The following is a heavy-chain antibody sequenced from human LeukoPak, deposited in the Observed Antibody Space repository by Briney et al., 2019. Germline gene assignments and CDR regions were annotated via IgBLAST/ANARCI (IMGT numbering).Heavy chain of an antibody. CDR3: AKDRDYYGSGSYKGYFDY. D-gene: IGHD3-10*01. J-gene: IGHJ4*02. Sequence: GGSLRLSCAASGFTFSSYAMSWVRQAPGKGLEWVSAISGSGGSTYYADSVKGRFTISRDNSKNTLYPQMNSLRAEDTAVYYCAKDRDYYGSGSYKGYFDYWGQGTLVTVSS. CDR2: ISGSGGST. V-gene: IGHV3-23*01. CDR1: GFTFSSYA.